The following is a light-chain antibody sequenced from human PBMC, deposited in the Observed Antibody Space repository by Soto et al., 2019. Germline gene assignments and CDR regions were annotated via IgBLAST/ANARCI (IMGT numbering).Light chain of an antibody. J-gene: IGLJ1*01. CDR1: SSEVGGYNY. CDR2: DVS. CDR3: SSYTSSSTRV. Sequence: QSALTQPASVSGSPGQSITISCTGTSSEVGGYNYVSWYQQHPGKAPKLMIYDVSNRPSGVSNRFSGSKSANTASLTISGLQAEDEADYYCSSYTSSSTRVFVTGTKVTVL. V-gene: IGLV2-14*01.